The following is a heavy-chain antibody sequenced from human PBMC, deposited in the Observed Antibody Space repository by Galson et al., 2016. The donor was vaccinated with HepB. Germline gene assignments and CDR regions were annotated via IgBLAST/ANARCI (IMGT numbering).Heavy chain of an antibody. D-gene: IGHD5-12*01. Sequence: SLRLSCAASGFTFSSDAMSWVRQAPGKGLEWVSVISGSGGTTYYADSVRGQFIISRDNSKNTLYVQMNSLTAEDTARYYSAKVFVVGTADACDIWGQGTMVIVSS. CDR2: ISGSGGTT. V-gene: IGHV3-23*01. CDR1: GFTFSSDA. CDR3: AKVFVVGTADACDI. J-gene: IGHJ3*02.